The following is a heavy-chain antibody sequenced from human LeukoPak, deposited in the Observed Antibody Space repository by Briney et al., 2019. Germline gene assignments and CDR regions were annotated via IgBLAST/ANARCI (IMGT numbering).Heavy chain of an antibody. Sequence: GGSLRLSCAASGFTFSSYSMNWVRQAPGRGLEWVSYISSSSSTIYYADSAKGRFTISRDNAKNSLYLQMNSLRAEDTAVYYCARIVGATTWYAFDIWGQGTMVTVSS. D-gene: IGHD1-26*01. V-gene: IGHV3-48*01. CDR3: ARIVGATTWYAFDI. J-gene: IGHJ3*02. CDR2: ISSSSSTI. CDR1: GFTFSSYS.